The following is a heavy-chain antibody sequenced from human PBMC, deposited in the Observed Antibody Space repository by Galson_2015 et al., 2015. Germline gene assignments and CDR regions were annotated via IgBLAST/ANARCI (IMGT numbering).Heavy chain of an antibody. CDR3: AKDLVNVVAAERYYYYYYGMDV. CDR1: GFTFSSYW. CDR2: ISSSGSTI. Sequence: SLRLSCAASGFTFSSYWMSWIRQAPGKGLEWVSYISSSGSTIYYADSVKGRFTISRDNSKNTLYLQMNSLRAEDTAVYYCAKDLVNVVAAERYYYYYYGMDVWGQGTTVTVSS. J-gene: IGHJ6*02. D-gene: IGHD2-15*01. V-gene: IGHV3-48*01.